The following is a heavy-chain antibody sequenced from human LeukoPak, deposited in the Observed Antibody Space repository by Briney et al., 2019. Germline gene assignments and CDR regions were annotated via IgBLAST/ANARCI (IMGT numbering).Heavy chain of an antibody. Sequence: PSETLSLTCTVSGGSISSYYWSWIRQPPGKGLQWIGYIHSSGGSNYNPSLKSRVTLSVDTSKNQFSLKVSSVTAADTAVHYCARGNLSCRGGSCYPNWFDPWGQGTLVTVSS. V-gene: IGHV4-59*01. CDR2: IHSSGGS. CDR3: ARGNLSCRGGSCYPNWFDP. CDR1: GGSISSYY. D-gene: IGHD2-15*01. J-gene: IGHJ5*02.